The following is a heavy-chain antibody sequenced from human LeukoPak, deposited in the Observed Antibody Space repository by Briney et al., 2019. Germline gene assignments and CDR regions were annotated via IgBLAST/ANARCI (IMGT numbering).Heavy chain of an antibody. D-gene: IGHD3-22*01. J-gene: IGHJ4*02. CDR3: ARDGPRDYYDSSGYSYYFDY. V-gene: IGHV4-4*02. Sequence: SGTLSLTCAVSGGSISSSNWWSWVRQPPGKGLEWIGEIYHSGSTNYNPSLKSRVTISVDKSKNQFSLKVSSVTAADTAVYYCARDGPRDYYDSSGYSYYFDYWGQGTLVTVSS. CDR2: IYHSGST. CDR1: GGSISSSNW.